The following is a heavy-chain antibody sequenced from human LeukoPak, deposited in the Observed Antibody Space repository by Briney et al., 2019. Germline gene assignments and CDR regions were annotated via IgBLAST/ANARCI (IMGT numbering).Heavy chain of an antibody. CDR3: ARLSTNGVCFDY. Sequence: SETLSLTCTVSGGSISSGGYYWSWNRQHPGKGLEWIGYIYYSGSTYYNPSLKSRVTISVDTSKNQFSLKLSSVTAADTAVYYCARLSTNGVCFDYWGQGTLVTVSS. J-gene: IGHJ4*02. CDR2: IYYSGST. D-gene: IGHD2-8*01. CDR1: GGSISSGGYY. V-gene: IGHV4-31*03.